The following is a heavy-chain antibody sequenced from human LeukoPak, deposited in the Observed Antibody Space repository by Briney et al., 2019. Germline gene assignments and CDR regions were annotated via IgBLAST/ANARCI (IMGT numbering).Heavy chain of an antibody. J-gene: IGHJ6*02. CDR1: GITLSNYG. CDR2: ISDSGGRT. CDR3: AKNLPYGSGSYYPILGYYYGMDV. V-gene: IGHV3-23*01. D-gene: IGHD3-10*01. Sequence: PGGSLRLSCAVSGITLSNYGMSWVRQAPGKGLEWVAGISDSGGRTNYADSVKGRFTISRDNPKNTLYLQMNSLRAEDTAVYYCAKNLPYGSGSYYPILGYYYGMDVWGQGTTVTVSS.